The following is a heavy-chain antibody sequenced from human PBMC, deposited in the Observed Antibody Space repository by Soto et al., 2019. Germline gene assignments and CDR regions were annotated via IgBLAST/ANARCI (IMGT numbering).Heavy chain of an antibody. CDR3: ARPARSSGYPHYFDS. V-gene: IGHV4-39*01. J-gene: IGHJ4*02. D-gene: IGHD3-22*01. CDR1: GGSFSSSSNY. CDR2: IYYSWNT. Sequence: PSETLSLTCTVSGGSFSSSSNYWGWIRQPPGKGLEWIGMIYYSWNTYYNPSLKSRVTISVDTSKNQLSLNLTSVTAADTAVYYCARPARSSGYPHYFDSWGQGTLVTVSS.